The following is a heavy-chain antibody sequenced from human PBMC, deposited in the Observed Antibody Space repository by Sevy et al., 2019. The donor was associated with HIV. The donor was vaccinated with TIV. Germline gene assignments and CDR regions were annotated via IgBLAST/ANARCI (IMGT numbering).Heavy chain of an antibody. CDR3: AKEEFSGYNFGY. V-gene: IGHV3-23*01. J-gene: IGHJ4*02. D-gene: IGHD5-12*01. CDR1: GFTFISYT. CDR2: ISSSGGST. Sequence: GGSLTLSCVASGFTFISYTMSWVRHAPGKGLEWVSAISSSGGSTYYGDSVKGRFTISRDNSKNTVYLEINNLRAEDTALYYCAKEEFSGYNFGYWGQGTLVTVSS.